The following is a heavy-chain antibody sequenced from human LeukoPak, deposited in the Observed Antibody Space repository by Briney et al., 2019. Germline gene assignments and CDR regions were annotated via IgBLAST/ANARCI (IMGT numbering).Heavy chain of an antibody. V-gene: IGHV3-30*09. J-gene: IGHJ2*01. CDR1: GFTFSSYA. Sequence: GGSLRLSCAGSGFTFSSYAVHWVRQAPGKGLEWVAVISSIVNFEYYSDSVRGRFAISRDNSKNTVYLQMKSLPPEDTAVYYCARQGPPGQWYFDLWGRGGTLVTVSS. CDR2: ISSIVNFE. CDR3: ARQGPPGQWYFDL.